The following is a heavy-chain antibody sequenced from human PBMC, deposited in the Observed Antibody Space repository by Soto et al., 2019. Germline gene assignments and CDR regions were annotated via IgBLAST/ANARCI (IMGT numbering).Heavy chain of an antibody. CDR1: GGSISSGDYY. J-gene: IGHJ3*02. D-gene: IGHD3-10*01. CDR2: IYYSGST. CDR3: ARERYGSGSYHDAFDI. V-gene: IGHV4-30-4*01. Sequence: LSLTCTVSGGSISSGDYYWSWIRQPPGKGLEWIGYIYYSGSTYYNPSLKSRVTISVDTPKNQFSLKLSSVTAADTAVYYCARERYGSGSYHDAFDIWGQGTMVTVSS.